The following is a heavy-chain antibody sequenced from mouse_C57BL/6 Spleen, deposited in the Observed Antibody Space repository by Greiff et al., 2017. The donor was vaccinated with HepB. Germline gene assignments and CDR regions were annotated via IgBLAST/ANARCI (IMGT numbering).Heavy chain of an antibody. D-gene: IGHD2-1*01. J-gene: IGHJ2*01. CDR2: ISSGGSYT. V-gene: IGHV5-6*02. CDR1: GFTFSSYG. CDR3: ARREIYYGNSYYFDY. Sequence: DVQLQESGGDLVKPGGSLKLSCAASGFTFSSYGMSWVRQTPDKRLEWVATISSGGSYTYYPDSVKGRFTISRDNAKNTLYLQMSSLKSEDTAMYYCARREIYYGNSYYFDYWGQGTTLTVSS.